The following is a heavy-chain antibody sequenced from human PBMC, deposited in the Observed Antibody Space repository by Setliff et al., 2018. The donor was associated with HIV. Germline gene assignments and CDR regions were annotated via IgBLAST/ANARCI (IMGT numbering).Heavy chain of an antibody. D-gene: IGHD1-26*01. CDR3: ASGSHGEGATDY. CDR1: GGTLSNYA. CDR2: IIPLFGAA. Sequence: SVKVSCKASGGTLSNYAISWVRQAPGQGLEWMGGIIPLFGAAKYAQKFQGRVTITADESTNTAYMELSSLRSEDTAVYYCASGSHGEGATDYWGLGTLVTVSS. V-gene: IGHV1-69*13. J-gene: IGHJ4*02.